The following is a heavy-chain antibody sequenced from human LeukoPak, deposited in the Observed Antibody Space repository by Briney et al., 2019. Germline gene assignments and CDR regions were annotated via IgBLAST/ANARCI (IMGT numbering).Heavy chain of an antibody. V-gene: IGHV3-9*01. Sequence: GGSLRLSCAASGFTFDDYAMHWVRQAPGKGLEWVSGISWNSGSIGYADSVKGRFTISRDNAKNSLYLQMNSLRAEDTALYYCAKDRAGPTDYYYYGMDVWGQGTTVTVSS. CDR2: ISWNSGSI. CDR1: GFTFDDYA. D-gene: IGHD6-13*01. J-gene: IGHJ6*02. CDR3: AKDRAGPTDYYYYGMDV.